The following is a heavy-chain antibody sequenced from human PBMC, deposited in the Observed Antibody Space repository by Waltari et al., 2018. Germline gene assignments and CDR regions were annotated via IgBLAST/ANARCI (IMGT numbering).Heavy chain of an antibody. CDR3: AKSTSRSDWLDP. CDR1: GYSFSTHG. D-gene: IGHD3-3*01. J-gene: IGHJ5*02. V-gene: IGHV1-18*01. CDR2: ISGYNDNI. Sequence: QGQLVQSGAEVKKPGASVKISCKASGYSFSTHGISWVRPAPGQGLEWRGWISGYNDNIVYGEKFQGRVTMTIDTGTSTAYMELRSLRSDDTAVYYCAKSTSRSDWLDPWGQGTLVTVSS.